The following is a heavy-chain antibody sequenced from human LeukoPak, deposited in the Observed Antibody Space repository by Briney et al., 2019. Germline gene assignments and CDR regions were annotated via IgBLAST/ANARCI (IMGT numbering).Heavy chain of an antibody. Sequence: SETLSLTCAVYGGSFSGYYWSWIRQPPGKGLEWIGEINHSWSTNFNPSLKSRVTISVDTSRIQFSLKLSSVTAADTAVYYCARGNYYDSSGYYYVGAFDIWGQGTMVTVSS. D-gene: IGHD3-22*01. CDR2: INHSWST. V-gene: IGHV4-34*01. J-gene: IGHJ3*02. CDR1: GGSFSGYY. CDR3: ARGNYYDSSGYYYVGAFDI.